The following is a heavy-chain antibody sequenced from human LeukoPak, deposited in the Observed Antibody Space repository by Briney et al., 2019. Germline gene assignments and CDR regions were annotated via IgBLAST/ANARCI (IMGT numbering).Heavy chain of an antibody. CDR1: GFTFSSYW. J-gene: IGHJ4*02. V-gene: IGHV3-49*03. CDR3: TRDAEQLGGEVTYFDY. D-gene: IGHD6-6*01. Sequence: GGSLRLSCAASGFTFSSYWMSWFRQAPGKGLEWVGFIRSKAYGGTTEYAASVKGRFTISRDDSKSIAYLQMNSLKTEDTAVYYCTRDAEQLGGEVTYFDYWGQGTLVTVSS. CDR2: IRSKAYGGTT.